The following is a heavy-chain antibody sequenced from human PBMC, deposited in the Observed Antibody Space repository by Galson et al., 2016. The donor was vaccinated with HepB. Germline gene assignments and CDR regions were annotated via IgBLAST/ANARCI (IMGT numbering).Heavy chain of an antibody. CDR1: ALPLSRSA. D-gene: IGHD4-17*01. CDR3: ARELQDAVTFAWYLDL. J-gene: IGHJ2*01. CDR2: IPGSDDNT. V-gene: IGHV3-23*01. Sequence: SLRLSCAGSALPLSRSAMSWGRQAPGKGLEWVSGIPGSDDNTYHADSVKGRFTISRDNSKNTLHLQMNSLRAEDTALYYCARELQDAVTFAWYLDLWGRGTLVTVSS.